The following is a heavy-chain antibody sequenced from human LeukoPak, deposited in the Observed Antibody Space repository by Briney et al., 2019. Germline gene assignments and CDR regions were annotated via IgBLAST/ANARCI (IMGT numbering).Heavy chain of an antibody. V-gene: IGHV3-23*01. D-gene: IGHD4-17*01. J-gene: IGHJ3*02. CDR1: GFTFSSYA. CDR3: AKVREYGDNVFAFDI. Sequence: GGSLRLSCAASGFTFSSYAMSWVRQAPGKGLEWVSAISGSGGSTYYADSVKGRFTISRDNSKNTLYLQMTSLRAEDTAVNYCAKVREYGDNVFAFDIWGEGTMVTVSS. CDR2: ISGSGGST.